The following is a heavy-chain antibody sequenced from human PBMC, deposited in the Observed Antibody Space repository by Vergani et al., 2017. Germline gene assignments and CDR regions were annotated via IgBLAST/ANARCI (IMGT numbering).Heavy chain of an antibody. CDR2: IIPILGIA. CDR1: GGTFSSYT. CDR3: ARGQYYYDSSGYYYYYYGMDV. Sequence: QVQLVQSGAEVKKPGSSVKVSCKASGGTFSSYTISWVRQAPGHGLEWMGRIIPILGIANYAQKFQGRVTITADKSTSTAYMELSSLRSEDTAVYYCARGQYYYDSSGYYYYYYGMDVWGQGTTVTVSS. D-gene: IGHD3-22*01. V-gene: IGHV1-69*02. J-gene: IGHJ6*02.